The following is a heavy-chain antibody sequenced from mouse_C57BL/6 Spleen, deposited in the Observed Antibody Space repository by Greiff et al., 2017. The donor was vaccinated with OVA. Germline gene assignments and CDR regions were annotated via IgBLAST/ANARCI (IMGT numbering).Heavy chain of an antibody. CDR1: GFTFSDYG. CDR3: ARKATVVANYFDY. D-gene: IGHD1-1*01. J-gene: IGHJ2*01. CDR2: ISSGSSTI. Sequence: VQLKESGGGLVKPGGSLKLSCAASGFTFSDYGMHWVRQAPEKGLEWVAYISSGSSTIYYADTVKGRFTISRDNAKNTLFMQMTSLRSEETDMYYCARKATVVANYFDYWGQGTTLTVSS. V-gene: IGHV5-17*01.